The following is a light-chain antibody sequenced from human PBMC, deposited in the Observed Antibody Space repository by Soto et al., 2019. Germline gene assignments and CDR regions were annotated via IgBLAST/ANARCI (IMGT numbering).Light chain of an antibody. J-gene: IGLJ2*01. CDR2: EVR. V-gene: IGLV2-14*01. Sequence: QSVLTQPASVSGSLGQSITLSCTGTKKNIGGYGYVSWYQQSPGKAPKLIIFEVRDRPLGVSDRFSGSKSGNTASLTISGLQAEDEATYYCSSYRDTGTLLVFGGGTKLTVL. CDR1: KKNIGGYGY. CDR3: SSYRDTGTLLV.